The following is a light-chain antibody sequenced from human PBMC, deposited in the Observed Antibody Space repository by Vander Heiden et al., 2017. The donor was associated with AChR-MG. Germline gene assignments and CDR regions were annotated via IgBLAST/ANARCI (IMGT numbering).Light chain of an antibody. CDR3: QSYVNNNWV. CDR2: EDV. CDR1: SGSIATRY. J-gene: IGLJ3*02. V-gene: IGLV6-57*03. Sequence: LLTQPHSVSGFPGQTVAISCSRGSGSIATRYVQWYQQRPGRGPTTVIYEDVKRPSGVSDRFSGAIDRSSNSASLTISGLQPEDEADYFCQSYVNNNWVFGGGTKLTVL.